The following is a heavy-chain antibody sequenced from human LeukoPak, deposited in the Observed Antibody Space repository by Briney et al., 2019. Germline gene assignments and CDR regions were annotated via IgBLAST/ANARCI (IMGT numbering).Heavy chain of an antibody. J-gene: IGHJ4*02. CDR2: IRSKANSYAT. CDR3: TRHRVDYDSSDFDY. Sequence: GGSLRLSCAASGFTFSGSAMHWVRQASGKGLEWVGCIRSKANSYATAYAASVKGRFTISRDDSKNTAYLQMNSLKTEDTAVYYCTRHRVDYDSSDFDYWGQGTLVTVSS. V-gene: IGHV3-73*01. CDR1: GFTFSGSA. D-gene: IGHD3-22*01.